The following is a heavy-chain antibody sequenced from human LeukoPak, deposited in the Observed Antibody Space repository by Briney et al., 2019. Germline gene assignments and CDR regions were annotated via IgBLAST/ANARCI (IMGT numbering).Heavy chain of an antibody. CDR3: ARDRSPCSGGRCYSYNWFDP. CDR2: IKQDGSEK. V-gene: IGHV3-7*04. CDR1: GFTLSSYW. D-gene: IGHD2-15*01. Sequence: GGSLRLSCAASGFTLSSYWMTWVRQAPGRGLEWVANIKQDGSEKYYVDSVKGRFSISRDNAKNSLFLQMNSLRAEDTAVYYCARDRSPCSGGRCYSYNWFDPWGQGTLVTVSS. J-gene: IGHJ5*02.